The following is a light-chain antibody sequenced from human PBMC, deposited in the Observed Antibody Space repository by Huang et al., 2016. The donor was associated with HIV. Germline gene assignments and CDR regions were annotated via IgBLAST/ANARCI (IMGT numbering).Light chain of an antibody. CDR1: QSISSY. J-gene: IGKJ3*01. V-gene: IGKV1-39*01. CDR3: QQSYSTLLFT. Sequence: DIQMTQSPSSLSASVGDRVTITCRASQSISSYLNWYQQKPGKAPKPLIYAASSLQSGGPSRCSGSGSGTDFTLTISSLQPEDFATYYCQQSYSTLLFTFGPGTKVDIK. CDR2: AAS.